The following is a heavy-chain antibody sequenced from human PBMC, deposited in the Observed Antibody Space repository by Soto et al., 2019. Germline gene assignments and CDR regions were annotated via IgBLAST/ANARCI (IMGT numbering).Heavy chain of an antibody. CDR3: ARDTMTGYLQFDY. CDR1: GYTFTNYG. V-gene: IGHV1-18*01. Sequence: QVQLVQSGAEVKKPGASVKVSCRASGYTFTNYGISWVRQAPGQGLEWMGWINANNGNTNYAQTIQGRVTMTTDTSTSTAYMELRSLRSDDTAVYYCARDTMTGYLQFDYWGQGTLVTVSS. D-gene: IGHD3-9*01. J-gene: IGHJ4*02. CDR2: INANNGNT.